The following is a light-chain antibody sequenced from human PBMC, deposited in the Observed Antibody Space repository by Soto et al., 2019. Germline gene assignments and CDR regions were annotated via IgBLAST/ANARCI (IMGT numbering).Light chain of an antibody. J-gene: IGLJ3*02. CDR3: AAWDDSLSGRGV. CDR1: RPSIGSNH. V-gene: IGLV1-47*02. Sequence: QLVLTQPPSASGTPGQRVTISCSGSRPSIGSNHVYWYQQLPGMAPKLLIYTNNQRPSGVPDRFSASKSGTSASLAISGLRSEDEADYYCAAWDDSLSGRGVFGGGTKLTVL. CDR2: TNN.